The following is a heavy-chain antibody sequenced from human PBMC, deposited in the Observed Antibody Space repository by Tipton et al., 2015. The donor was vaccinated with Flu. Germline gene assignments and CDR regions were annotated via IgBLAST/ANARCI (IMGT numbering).Heavy chain of an antibody. Sequence: TLSLTCTVSGDSINNYDWSWVRQSPGKALECIGYLYTSGSTDYNPSLKGRVTISVDTSKNQFFLKRNSLTPPDTGVYYCAIDVITVAGTRFDPWGQGTLVTVSS. D-gene: IGHD6-19*01. J-gene: IGHJ5*02. V-gene: IGHV4-59*01. CDR3: AIDVITVAGTRFDP. CDR2: LYTSGST. CDR1: GDSINNYD.